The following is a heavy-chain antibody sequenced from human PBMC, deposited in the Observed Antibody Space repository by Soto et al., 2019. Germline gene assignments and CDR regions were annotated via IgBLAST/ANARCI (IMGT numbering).Heavy chain of an antibody. V-gene: IGHV4-4*02. CDR2: IYHSGST. CDR1: CGAMSSSNW. D-gene: IGHD6-13*01. CDR3: ARETKSIAAALDCYGTDF. Sequence: SETQSLTYAVSCGAMSSSNWWSWVRKPPGKGLEWIGEIYHSGSTNYKPSLKSRVTISVDKSKNQFSLKLSSVTAADTAVYYCARETKSIAAALDCYGTDFWGQGTTVTVS. J-gene: IGHJ6*02.